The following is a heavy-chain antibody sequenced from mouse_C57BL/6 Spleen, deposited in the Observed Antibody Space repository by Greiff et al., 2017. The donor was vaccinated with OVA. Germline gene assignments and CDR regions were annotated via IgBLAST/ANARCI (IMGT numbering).Heavy chain of an antibody. CDR1: GYAFSSYW. J-gene: IGHJ4*01. V-gene: IGHV1-80*01. CDR2: IYPGDGDT. CDR3: ARRTFYDPRAMDY. Sequence: VQLQQSGAELVKPGASVKISCKASGYAFSSYWMNWVKQRPGKGLEWIGQIYPGDGDTNYNGKFKGKATLTADKSSSTAYMQLSSLTSEDSAVYYCARRTFYDPRAMDYWGQGTSVTVSS. D-gene: IGHD2-3*01.